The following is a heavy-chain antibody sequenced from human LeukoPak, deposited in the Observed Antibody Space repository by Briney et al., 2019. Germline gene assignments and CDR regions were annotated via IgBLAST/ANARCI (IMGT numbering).Heavy chain of an antibody. CDR1: GFTFSSYS. CDR2: ISSSSSYI. CDR3: ARERVVVVATPYFDY. J-gene: IGHJ4*02. D-gene: IGHD2-15*01. V-gene: IGHV3-21*01. Sequence: GGSLRLSCAASGFTFSSYSMNWVRQAPGKGLEWVSSISSSSSYIYYADSVKGRFTISRDNAKNSLYLQMNSLRAEDTAVYYCARERVVVVATPYFDYWGQGTLVTVSS.